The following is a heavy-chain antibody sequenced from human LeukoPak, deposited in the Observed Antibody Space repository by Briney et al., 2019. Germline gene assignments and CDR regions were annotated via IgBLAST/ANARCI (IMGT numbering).Heavy chain of an antibody. CDR1: GYTFTGYY. Sequence: ASVKVSCKACGYTFTGYYMHWVRQAPGQRLEWMGWINPNSGGTSYAQKFQGRVTMTRDTSISTAYMELSRLRSDDTAVYYCARDQSWFDAFDIWGQGTMVTVSS. CDR3: ARDQSWFDAFDI. D-gene: IGHD3-9*01. V-gene: IGHV1-2*02. CDR2: INPNSGGT. J-gene: IGHJ3*02.